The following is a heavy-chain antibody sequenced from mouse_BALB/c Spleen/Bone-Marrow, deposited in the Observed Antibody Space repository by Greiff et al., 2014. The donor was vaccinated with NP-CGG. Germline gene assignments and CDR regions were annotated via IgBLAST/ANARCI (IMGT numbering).Heavy chain of an antibody. J-gene: IGHJ4*01. CDR3: ARAITDAMDY. CDR1: GYAFTNYL. Sequence: LVESGAELVRPGTSVKVSCKGSGYAFTNYLIEWVKQRPGQGLEWIGVINSGSGGTKYNEKFKGKATLTADKSSSTAYTQLSSLTSDDSAVYFCARAITDAMDYWGQGTSVTVSS. V-gene: IGHV1-54*01. D-gene: IGHD2-4*01. CDR2: INSGSGGT.